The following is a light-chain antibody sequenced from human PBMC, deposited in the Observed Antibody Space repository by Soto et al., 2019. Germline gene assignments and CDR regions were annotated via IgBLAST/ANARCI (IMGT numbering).Light chain of an antibody. CDR1: QSISSY. Sequence: DIQMTQSPSSLSASVGDRVAVTCRASQSISSYLNWYQQKAGKVPNLLIYGASTLHSGVPPRFSGSGSGTYFTLTISNLQPEDSATYYCQKYDTVPWTFGQGTKVDIK. CDR3: QKYDTVPWT. V-gene: IGKV1-27*01. CDR2: GAS. J-gene: IGKJ1*01.